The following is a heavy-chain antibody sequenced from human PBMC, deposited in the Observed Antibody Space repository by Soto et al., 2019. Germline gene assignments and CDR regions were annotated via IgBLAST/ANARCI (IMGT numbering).Heavy chain of an antibody. Sequence: SETLSLTCAVYGGSFSDNYWNWIRQPPGKGLEWIGEINHRGSTNYNPSLKSRVTISVDTSKNQFSLKLSSVTAADTAVYYCASGGTTVVVYAARTSYYFDYWGQGTLVTVSS. V-gene: IGHV4-34*01. D-gene: IGHD2-2*01. J-gene: IGHJ4*02. CDR1: GGSFSDNY. CDR3: ASGGTTVVVYAARTSYYFDY. CDR2: INHRGST.